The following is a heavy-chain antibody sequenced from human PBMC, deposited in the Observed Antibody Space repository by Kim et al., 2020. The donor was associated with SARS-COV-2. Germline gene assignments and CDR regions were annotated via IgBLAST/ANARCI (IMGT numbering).Heavy chain of an antibody. CDR3: AEGGYGSGSYYNDDAFDI. D-gene: IGHD3-10*01. Sequence: GESLKISCKGSGYSFTSYWIGWVRQMPGKGLEWMGIIYPGDSDTRYSPSFQGQVTISADKSISTAYLQWSSLKASDTAMYYCAEGGYGSGSYYNDDAFDIWGQGTMVTVSS. J-gene: IGHJ3*02. CDR1: GYSFTSYW. V-gene: IGHV5-51*01. CDR2: IYPGDSDT.